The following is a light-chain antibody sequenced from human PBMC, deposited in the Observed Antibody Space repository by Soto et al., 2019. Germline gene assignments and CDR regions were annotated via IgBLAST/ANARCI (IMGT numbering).Light chain of an antibody. J-gene: IGKJ2*01. CDR3: QQYYSSPSYT. V-gene: IGKV4-1*01. Sequence: DIVMTQSPDSLAVSLGERATINCKSSQTVLYSSNNKNYLAWYQQKPGQPPKLLIYWASTRESGVPDRFSGSGSGTDFPLTITNLQAEDVAVYYCQQYYSSPSYTFGQGTKLEIK. CDR2: WAS. CDR1: QTVLYSSNNKNY.